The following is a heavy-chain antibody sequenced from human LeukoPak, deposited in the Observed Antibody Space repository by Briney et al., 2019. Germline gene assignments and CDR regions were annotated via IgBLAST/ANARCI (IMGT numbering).Heavy chain of an antibody. CDR3: ARGIYDYVWGSYRPDSY. CDR1: GGTFSSYA. CDR2: IIPIFGTA. D-gene: IGHD3-16*02. V-gene: IGHV1-69*05. Sequence: GASVKVSCKASGGTFSSYAISWVRQAPGQGLEWMGRIIPIFGTANYAQKLQGRVTMTTDTSTSTAYMELRSLRSDDTAVYYCARGIYDYVWGSYRPDSYWGQGTLVTVSS. J-gene: IGHJ4*02.